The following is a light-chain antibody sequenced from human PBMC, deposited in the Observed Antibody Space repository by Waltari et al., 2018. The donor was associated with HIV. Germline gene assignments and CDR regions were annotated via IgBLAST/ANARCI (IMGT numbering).Light chain of an antibody. CDR3: NGWDRSSDQHG. J-gene: IGLJ1*01. V-gene: IGLV3-21*02. CDR1: NIGSTR. CDR2: DGS. Sequence: SYVLTQPPSVSVAPRQTARITFGGNNIGSTRVHWYQQKAGQAPVLVFYDGSGRPSGVPGRFCGSSSGNTATRSISRGEAGDEADYYCNGWDRSSDQHGFGTGTKVTVL.